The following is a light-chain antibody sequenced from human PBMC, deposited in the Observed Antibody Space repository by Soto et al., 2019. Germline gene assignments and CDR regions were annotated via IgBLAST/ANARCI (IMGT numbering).Light chain of an antibody. CDR2: DAS. J-gene: IGKJ4*01. CDR1: QGISRA. Sequence: AIQLTQSPSSLSASVGDRVTITCRASQGISRALAWYQQKTGKAPDLLVSDASNLENGVPSRFSGSGSGTDFTLTISSLQPEDFATYYCQQFNSYPLTFGGGTKVEI. CDR3: QQFNSYPLT. V-gene: IGKV1-13*02.